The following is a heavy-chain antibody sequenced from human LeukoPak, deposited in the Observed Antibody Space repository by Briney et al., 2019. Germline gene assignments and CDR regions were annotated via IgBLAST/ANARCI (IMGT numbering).Heavy chain of an antibody. Sequence: PGGSLRLSCAASGFTFSSYWMHWVRQAPGKGLVWVSRINSDGNSTNYADSVKGRFTISRANAKNTLYLQMTRLRAEDTAVYYCARATVTTFPQDYWGQETLVTVSS. CDR1: GFTFSSYW. V-gene: IGHV3-74*01. D-gene: IGHD4-17*01. J-gene: IGHJ4*02. CDR3: ARATVTTFPQDY. CDR2: INSDGNST.